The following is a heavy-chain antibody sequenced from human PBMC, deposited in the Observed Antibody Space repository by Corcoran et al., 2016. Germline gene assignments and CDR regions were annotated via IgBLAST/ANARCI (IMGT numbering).Heavy chain of an antibody. CDR2: IKSKTDGGTT. Sequence: EVQLVESGGGLVKPGGSLRLSCAASGFTFSNAWMSWVRQAPGKGLEWVGRIKSKTDGGTTDYAAPVKGRFTISRDDSKNTLYLQMNSLKTEDTALDDGATDDGSSHEVDYWGQGTLGTGS. J-gene: IGHJ4*02. V-gene: IGHV3-15*01. CDR1: GFTFSNAW. CDR3: ATDDGSSHEVDY. D-gene: IGHD3-10*01.